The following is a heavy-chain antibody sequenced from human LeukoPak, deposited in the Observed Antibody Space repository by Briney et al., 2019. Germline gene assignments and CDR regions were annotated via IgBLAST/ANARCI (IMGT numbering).Heavy chain of an antibody. CDR2: INHSGST. Sequence: TSETLSLTCAVYGGSFSGCYWSWIRQPPGKGLEWIGEINHSGSTNYNPSLKSRVTISVDTSKNQFSLKLSSVTAADTAVYYCARGRGYCSSTSCYTDYWGQGTLVTVSS. CDR3: ARGRGYCSSTSCYTDY. J-gene: IGHJ4*02. D-gene: IGHD2-2*01. V-gene: IGHV4-34*01. CDR1: GGSFSGCY.